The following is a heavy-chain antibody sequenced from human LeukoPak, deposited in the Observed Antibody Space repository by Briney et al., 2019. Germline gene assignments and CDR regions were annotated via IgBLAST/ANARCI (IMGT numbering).Heavy chain of an antibody. D-gene: IGHD2-15*01. J-gene: IGHJ4*02. Sequence: GGSLRLSCAASGFIFSSYSMNWVRQAPGKGLEWVSFISSSSSTIYYADSVKGRFTISRDNAKNSLYLQMNSLRAKDTAVYYCTRVHGGYPFDSWGQGTLVTVSS. V-gene: IGHV3-48*01. CDR1: GFIFSSYS. CDR3: TRVHGGYPFDS. CDR2: ISSSSSTI.